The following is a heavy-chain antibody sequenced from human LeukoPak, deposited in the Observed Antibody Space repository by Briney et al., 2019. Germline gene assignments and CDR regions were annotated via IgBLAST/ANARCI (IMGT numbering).Heavy chain of an antibody. CDR3: AREEEAAAVDY. J-gene: IGHJ4*02. CDR1: GFTFSDYY. V-gene: IGHV3-11*06. Sequence: GGSLRLSCAASGFTFSDYYMSWIRQAPGKGLEWVSYISSSSSYTNYADSVKGRFTISRDNAKNSLHLQMNSLRAEDTAVYYCAREEEAAAVDYWGQGTLVTVSS. D-gene: IGHD6-13*01. CDR2: ISSSSSYT.